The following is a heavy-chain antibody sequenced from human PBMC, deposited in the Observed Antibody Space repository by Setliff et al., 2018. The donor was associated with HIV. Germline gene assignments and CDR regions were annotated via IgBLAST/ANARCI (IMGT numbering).Heavy chain of an antibody. D-gene: IGHD3-10*01. Sequence: SVKVSCKASGGTFNMYAINWVRQAPGQGLEWMGQFIPVLDITNYAQKFQGRVTITADASSSTMYMELSGLRSGDTAVYYCAGPRGDEAFDIWGQGTMVTVSS. CDR3: AGPRGDEAFDI. V-gene: IGHV1-69*10. J-gene: IGHJ3*02. CDR2: FIPVLDIT. CDR1: GGTFNMYA.